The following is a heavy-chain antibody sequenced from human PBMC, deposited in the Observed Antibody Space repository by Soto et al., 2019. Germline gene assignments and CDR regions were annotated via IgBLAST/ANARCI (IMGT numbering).Heavy chain of an antibody. CDR3: AKDLLNRAYYDFWSGYHHYYYYYGMDV. J-gene: IGHJ6*02. D-gene: IGHD3-3*01. Sequence: GGSLRLSCAASGFTFDDYTMHWVRQAPGKGLEWVSLISWDGGSTYYADSVKGRFTISRDNSKNSLYLQMNSLRTEDTALYYCAKDLLNRAYYDFWSGYHHYYYYYGMDVWGQGTTVTVSS. CDR1: GFTFDDYT. CDR2: ISWDGGST. V-gene: IGHV3-43*01.